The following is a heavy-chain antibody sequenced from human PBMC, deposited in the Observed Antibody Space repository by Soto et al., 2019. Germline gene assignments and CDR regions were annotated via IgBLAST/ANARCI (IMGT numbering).Heavy chain of an antibody. J-gene: IGHJ1*01. CDR1: GFTFSSYA. CDR2: ISGSGSTI. Sequence: PGGSLRLSCAASGFTFSSYAMSWVRQAPGKGLEWVSAISGSGSTINYADSVKGRFTISRDNVQRTLHLQMDSLRVEDTGVYYCARGGVYWGRGTLVTVYS. V-gene: IGHV3-23*01. CDR3: ARGGVY. D-gene: IGHD2-8*01.